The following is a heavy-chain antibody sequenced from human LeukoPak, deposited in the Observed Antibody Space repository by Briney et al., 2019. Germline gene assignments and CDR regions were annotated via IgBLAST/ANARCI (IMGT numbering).Heavy chain of an antibody. J-gene: IGHJ6*03. CDR1: GGSITVPNW. V-gene: IGHV4-4*02. CDR3: ARYYYYYMDV. Sequence: PSETLSLTCAVSGGSITVPNWWSWVRQSPGKGLEWIGDIYHTGSTNYNPSLTSRVTISMDTSKNQFSLKLSSVTAADTAVYYCARYYYYYMDVWGKGTTVTVSS. CDR2: IYHTGST.